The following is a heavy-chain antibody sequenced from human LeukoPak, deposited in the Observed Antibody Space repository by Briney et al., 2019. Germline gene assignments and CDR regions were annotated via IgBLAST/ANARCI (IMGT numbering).Heavy chain of an antibody. CDR3: ARGSPTGLGDHDAFDI. Sequence: TSETLSLTCTVSGGSISSYYWSWIRRPPGKGLEWIGEINHSGITDHNPSLKSRVTISLDTSKNQFSLKLSSVTAADTAVYYCARGSPTGLGDHDAFDIWGQGTMVTVSS. J-gene: IGHJ3*02. CDR1: GGSISSYY. V-gene: IGHV4-34*01. CDR2: INHSGIT. D-gene: IGHD3-16*01.